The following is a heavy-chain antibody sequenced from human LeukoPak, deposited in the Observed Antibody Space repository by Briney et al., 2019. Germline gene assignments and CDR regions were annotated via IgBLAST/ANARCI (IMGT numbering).Heavy chain of an antibody. CDR2: ISSDGSTT. Sequence: GGSLRLSCAASGFTFSTYWMHWVRQAPGKGLVWVSRISSDGSTTSYADSVKGRFTISRDNAKNTLYLQMNSLRAEDTAIYYCTTGGRSRADSWGQGTLVTVSS. CDR1: GFTFSTYW. D-gene: IGHD6-13*01. V-gene: IGHV3-74*01. CDR3: TTGGRSRADS. J-gene: IGHJ4*02.